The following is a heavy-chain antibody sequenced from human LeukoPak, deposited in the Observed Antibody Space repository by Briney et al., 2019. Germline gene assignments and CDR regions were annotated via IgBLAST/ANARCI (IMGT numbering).Heavy chain of an antibody. D-gene: IGHD3-3*01. CDR1: GYTFTSYD. Sequence: GASVKVSCKASGYTFTSYDINWVRQATGQGLEWMGWMNPNSGNTGYAQKFQGRVTMTRNTSISTAYMELSSLRSEDTAVYYCARGAGYYDFWSGHNWFDPWGQGTLVTVSS. CDR3: ARGAGYYDFWSGHNWFDP. CDR2: MNPNSGNT. J-gene: IGHJ5*02. V-gene: IGHV1-8*01.